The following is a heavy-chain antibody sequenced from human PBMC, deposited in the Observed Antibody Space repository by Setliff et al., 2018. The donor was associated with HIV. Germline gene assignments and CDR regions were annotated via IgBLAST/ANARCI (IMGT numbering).Heavy chain of an antibody. CDR1: GYTFTNHI. D-gene: IGHD2-2*01. CDR3: ARVGCSSTTCPWAWYFDL. V-gene: IGHV7-4-1*02. J-gene: IGHJ2*01. Sequence: GASVKVSCKASGYTFTNHIMNWVRQAPGQGLEWMGWINTNTGNPTYAQGFTGRFVFSLDTSVSTAYLQISSLKAEDTAVYYCARVGCSSTTCPWAWYFDLWGRGTLVTVTS. CDR2: INTNTGNP.